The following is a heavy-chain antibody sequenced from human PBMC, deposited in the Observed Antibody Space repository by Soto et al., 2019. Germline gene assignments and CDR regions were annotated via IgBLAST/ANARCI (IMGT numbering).Heavy chain of an antibody. CDR2: IIPIFGTA. CDR1: GGTFSSYA. V-gene: IGHV1-69*13. CDR3: ARGQNSYYDFRSSTQNYIDY. D-gene: IGHD3-3*01. Sequence: SVKVSCKASGGTFSSYAISWVRQAPGQGLEWMGGIIPIFGTANYAQKFQGRVTITADASTSTAYMELSRLRSDDTAVYYCARGQNSYYDFRSSTQNYIDYWGQGTLVTV. J-gene: IGHJ4*02.